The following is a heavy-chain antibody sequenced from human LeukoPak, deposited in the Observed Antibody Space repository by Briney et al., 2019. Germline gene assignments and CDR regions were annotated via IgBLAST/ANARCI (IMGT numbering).Heavy chain of an antibody. V-gene: IGHV3-23*01. CDR2: LTDSGGTT. CDR1: GFTFTNYA. Sequence: PGGSLRLSCVASGFTFTNYAMGWVRQAPGKRPEWVSSLTDSGGTTYYVDSVKGRFAISRDNSRNALYLHMNSLRAEDTAVYYCAKKRDAFDIWGQGTVVTVPS. CDR3: AKKRDAFDI. J-gene: IGHJ3*02. D-gene: IGHD5-24*01.